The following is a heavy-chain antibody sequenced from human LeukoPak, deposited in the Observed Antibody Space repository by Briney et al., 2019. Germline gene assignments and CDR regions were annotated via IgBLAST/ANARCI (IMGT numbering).Heavy chain of an antibody. D-gene: IGHD4-17*01. J-gene: IGHJ4*02. CDR2: ISAYNGNT. CDR1: GYTFTSYG. V-gene: IGHV1-18*01. Sequence: ASVKVSCKASGYTFTSYGISWVRQAPGQGLEWMGWISAYNGNTNYAQKLQGRVTMTTDTSTSTAYMELRSLRSDDTAVYYCARDLHPHTVKVTTLNYWGQGTQVTVSS. CDR3: ARDLHPHTVKVTTLNY.